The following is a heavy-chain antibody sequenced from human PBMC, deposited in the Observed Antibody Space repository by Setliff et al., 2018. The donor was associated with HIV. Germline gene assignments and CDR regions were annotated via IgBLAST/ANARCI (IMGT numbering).Heavy chain of an antibody. D-gene: IGHD5-18*01. CDR1: GYTFTGYF. CDR2: INPSGGST. J-gene: IGHJ3*02. V-gene: IGHV1-46*01. CDR3: ARATPGYNYGSRHAFDI. Sequence: ASVKVSCKASGYTFTGYFIHWVRQAPGQGLEWMGRINPSGGSTAYPQKFQGRVTMTRDTSTSTAYMELNSLRSEDTAVYYCARATPGYNYGSRHAFDIWGQGTKVTVSS.